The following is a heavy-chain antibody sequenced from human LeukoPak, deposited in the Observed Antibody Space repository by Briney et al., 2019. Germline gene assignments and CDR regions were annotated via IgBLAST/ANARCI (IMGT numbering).Heavy chain of an antibody. CDR3: AELGITMIGGV. Sequence: GGSLRLSCAASGFTFNRYNMNWVRQAPGKGLEWVSSISTSSSYIYYADSLKGRFTISRDNAKNSLYLQMNSLRAEDTAVYYCAELGITMIGGVWGKGTTVTISS. V-gene: IGHV3-21*01. CDR1: GFTFNRYN. D-gene: IGHD3-10*02. CDR2: ISTSSSYI. J-gene: IGHJ6*04.